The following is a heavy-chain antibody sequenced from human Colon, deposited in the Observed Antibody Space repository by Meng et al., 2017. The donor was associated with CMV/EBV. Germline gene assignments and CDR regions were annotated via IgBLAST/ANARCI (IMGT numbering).Heavy chain of an antibody. J-gene: IGHJ4*02. V-gene: IGHV3-74*01. Sequence: GESLKISCAASGFTFSTHWMHWVRQAPGKGLVWVSRINPDGSSTSYADSVKGRFTISRDNPKNSLFLQMNSLRAEDTAVYYCARDLYMTTGITLFDYWGQGTLVTVSS. CDR2: INPDGSST. CDR1: GFTFSTHW. D-gene: IGHD4-17*01. CDR3: ARDLYMTTGITLFDY.